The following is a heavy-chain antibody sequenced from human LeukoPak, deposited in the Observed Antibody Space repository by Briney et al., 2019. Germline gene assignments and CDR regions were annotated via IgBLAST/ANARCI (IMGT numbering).Heavy chain of an antibody. Sequence: SVKVSCKASEGTFSSYAISWVRQAPGQGLEWMGRIIPIFGTANYAQKFQGRVTITTDESTSTAYMELSSLRSEDTAVYYCARDEWLAAAGNWFDPWGQGTLVTVSS. D-gene: IGHD6-13*01. CDR2: IIPIFGTA. V-gene: IGHV1-69*05. J-gene: IGHJ5*02. CDR1: EGTFSSYA. CDR3: ARDEWLAAAGNWFDP.